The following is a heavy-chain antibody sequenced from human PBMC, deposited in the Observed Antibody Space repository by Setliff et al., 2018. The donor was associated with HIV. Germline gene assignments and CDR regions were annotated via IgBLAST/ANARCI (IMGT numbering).Heavy chain of an antibody. V-gene: IGHV1-18*01. Sequence: GASVKVSCKASGYTFTTYDITWVRQAPGQGLEWLGWISPYNGHTNFAQKFQGRVTMTTDTATSTAYMELRSLRSDDTAVYYCARGYYYDSSGYRAIDYWGQGTLVTVSS. D-gene: IGHD3-22*01. CDR2: ISPYNGHT. J-gene: IGHJ4*02. CDR1: GYTFTTYD. CDR3: ARGYYYDSSGYRAIDY.